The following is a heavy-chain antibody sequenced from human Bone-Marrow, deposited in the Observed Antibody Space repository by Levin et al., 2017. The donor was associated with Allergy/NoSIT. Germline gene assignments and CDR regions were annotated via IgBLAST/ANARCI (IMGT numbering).Heavy chain of an antibody. CDR3: GTGYDSSGYYPQYYFDY. J-gene: IGHJ4*02. CDR2: ITGSDQRT. D-gene: IGHD3-22*01. CDR1: GFTFRSYA. Sequence: GESLKISCAASGFTFRSYAFSWVRQVPGKGLEWVSGITGSDQRTYYADSVQGRFTISRDNSKNTLYLQMHSLRPEDTAIYYCGTGYDSSGYYPQYYFDYWGQGTVVTVSS. V-gene: IGHV3-23*01.